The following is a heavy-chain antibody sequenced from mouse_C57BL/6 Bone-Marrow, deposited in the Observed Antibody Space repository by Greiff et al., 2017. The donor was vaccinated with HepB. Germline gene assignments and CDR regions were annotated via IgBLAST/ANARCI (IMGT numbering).Heavy chain of an antibody. CDR2: ISSGSSTI. CDR3: AGDYYGSSYRYFDV. Sequence: EVKLLESGGGLVKPGGSLKLSCAASGFTFSDYGMHWVRQAPEKGLEWVAYISSGSSTIYYADTVKGRFTISRDNAKNTLFLQMTSLRSEDTAMYYCAGDYYGSSYRYFDVWGTGTTVTVSS. CDR1: GFTFSDYG. D-gene: IGHD1-1*01. V-gene: IGHV5-17*01. J-gene: IGHJ1*03.